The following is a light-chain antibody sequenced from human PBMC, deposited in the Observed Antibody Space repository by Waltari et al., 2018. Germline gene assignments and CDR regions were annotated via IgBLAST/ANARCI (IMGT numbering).Light chain of an antibody. J-gene: IGKJ1*01. Sequence: ETTLTQSPAFMSATPGDKVNISCKASQDIDDDLDWFQQKPGEAPTFIIQEATNLVPGIAPRFSGSGHGTDFTLSINHIESEDAAYYFCLQHDTFPWTFGQGTKVDIK. CDR2: EAT. CDR3: LQHDTFPWT. CDR1: QDIDDD. V-gene: IGKV5-2*01.